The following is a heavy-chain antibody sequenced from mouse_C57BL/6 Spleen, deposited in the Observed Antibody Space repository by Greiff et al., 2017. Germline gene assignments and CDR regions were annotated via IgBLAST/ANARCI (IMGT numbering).Heavy chain of an antibody. Sequence: EVHLVESGGDLVKPGGSLKLSCAASGFTFSSYGMSWVRQTPDKRLEGVATISSGGSYTYYPDSVKGRFTISRDNAKNTLYLQMSSLKSEDTAMYYCARLPPNYYGSSYWYFDVWGTGTTVTVSS. CDR1: GFTFSSYG. D-gene: IGHD1-1*01. J-gene: IGHJ1*03. V-gene: IGHV5-6*01. CDR2: ISSGGSYT. CDR3: ARLPPNYYGSSYWYFDV.